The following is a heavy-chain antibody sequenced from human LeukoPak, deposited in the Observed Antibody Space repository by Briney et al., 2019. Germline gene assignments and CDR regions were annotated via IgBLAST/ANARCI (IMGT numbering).Heavy chain of an antibody. Sequence: PSETLSLTCAVYGGSFSGYYWSWIRQPPGKGLEWIGYIYYSGSTNYNPSLKSRVTISVDTSKNQFSLKLSSVTAADTAVYYCASYFDYLGWFDPWGQGTLVTVSS. CDR2: IYYSGST. D-gene: IGHD3-9*01. J-gene: IGHJ5*02. CDR1: GGSFSGYY. V-gene: IGHV4-59*01. CDR3: ASYFDYLGWFDP.